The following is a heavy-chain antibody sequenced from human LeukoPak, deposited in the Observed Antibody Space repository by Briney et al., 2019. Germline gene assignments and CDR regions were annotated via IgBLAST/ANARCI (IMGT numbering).Heavy chain of an antibody. Sequence: GGSLRLSCAASGFTFSSYAMHWVRQAPGKGLEWVAVISYDGSNKYYADSVKGRFTISRDNSKNTLYLQMNSLRAEDTAVYYCARGSSPDFDCWGQGTLVTVSS. V-gene: IGHV3-30-3*01. CDR3: ARGSSPDFDC. J-gene: IGHJ4*02. CDR2: ISYDGSNK. CDR1: GFTFSSYA.